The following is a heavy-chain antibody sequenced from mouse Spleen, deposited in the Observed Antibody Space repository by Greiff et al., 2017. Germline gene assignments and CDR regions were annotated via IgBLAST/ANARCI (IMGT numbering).Heavy chain of an antibody. D-gene: IGHD1-2*01. CDR1: GYTFTSYW. CDR3: ARERTVTTAYAMDY. CDR2: IYPGSGST. Sequence: VQLQQPGAELVKPGASVKMSCKASGYTFTSYWITWVKQRPGQGLEWIGDIYPGSGSTNYNEKFKSKATLTVDTSSSTAYMQLSSLTSEDSAVYYCARERTVTTAYAMDYWGQGTSVTVSS. J-gene: IGHJ4*01. V-gene: IGHV1-55*01.